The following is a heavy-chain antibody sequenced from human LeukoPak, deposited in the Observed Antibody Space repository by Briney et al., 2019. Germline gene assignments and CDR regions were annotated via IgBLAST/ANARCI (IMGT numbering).Heavy chain of an antibody. CDR1: GGSITNTNY. D-gene: IGHD2-8*01. CDR2: INHSGST. J-gene: IGHJ3*02. CDR3: ARGGLMVYAVRVQNDVFDI. Sequence: SGTLSLTCGVSGGSITNTNYWTWVRQPPGKGLEWIGEINHSGSTNYNPSLKSRVTISVDTSKNQFSLKLSSVTAADTAVYYCARGGLMVYAVRVQNDVFDIWGQGTMVTVSS. V-gene: IGHV4-4*02.